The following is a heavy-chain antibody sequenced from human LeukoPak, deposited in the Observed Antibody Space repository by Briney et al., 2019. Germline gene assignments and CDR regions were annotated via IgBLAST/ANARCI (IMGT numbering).Heavy chain of an antibody. CDR2: IYYSGST. Sequence: SETLSLTCAVYGGSFSGYYWSWIRQPPGKGLEWIGSIYYSGSTYYNPSLKSRVTISVDTSKNQFSLKLSSVTAADTAVYYCARTGRGYDSWSGRPNWFDPWGQGTLVTVSS. D-gene: IGHD3-3*01. CDR3: ARTGRGYDSWSGRPNWFDP. CDR1: GGSFSGYY. J-gene: IGHJ5*02. V-gene: IGHV4-34*01.